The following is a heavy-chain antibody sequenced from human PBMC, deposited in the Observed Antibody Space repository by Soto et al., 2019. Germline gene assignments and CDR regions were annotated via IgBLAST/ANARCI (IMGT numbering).Heavy chain of an antibody. CDR3: ARATTGTTHDAFDI. J-gene: IGHJ3*02. V-gene: IGHV4-31*03. Sequence: TLSLPCTVSGGSLSSGCYYWSWIRQHPGKGLEWIGYIYYSGSTYYNPSLKSRVTISVDTSKNQFSLKLSSLTSADTAVYYCARATTGTTHDAFDIWGQGTMGTVSS. D-gene: IGHD1-1*01. CDR2: IYYSGST. CDR1: GGSLSSGCYY.